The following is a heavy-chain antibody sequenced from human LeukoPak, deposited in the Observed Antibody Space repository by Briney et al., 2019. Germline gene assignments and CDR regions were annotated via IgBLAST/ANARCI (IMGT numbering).Heavy chain of an antibody. CDR2: IFYSGST. CDR3: ARHSSLGHFDF. V-gene: IGHV4-59*08. CDR1: GDSISTYY. Sequence: SETLSLTCAVSGDSISTYYWSWIRQPPGQGLEWIGYIFYSGSTNYNPSLESRVTISVDTSKSQFSLRLTSVTAADTAVYYCARHSSLGHFDFWGQGTLVTVSS. J-gene: IGHJ4*02.